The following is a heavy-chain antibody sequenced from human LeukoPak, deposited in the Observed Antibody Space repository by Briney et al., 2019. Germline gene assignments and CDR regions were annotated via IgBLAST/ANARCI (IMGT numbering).Heavy chain of an antibody. V-gene: IGHV1-24*01. D-gene: IGHD2-2*01. Sequence: ASVKVSCKVSGYTLTELSMHWVRQAPGKGLEWMGGFDPEDGETIYAQKFQGRVTMTEDTSTDTAYMELSSLRSEDTAVYYCAIGGWGYCSSTSCPDYWGQGTLVTVSS. J-gene: IGHJ4*02. CDR2: FDPEDGET. CDR1: GYTLTELS. CDR3: AIGGWGYCSSTSCPDY.